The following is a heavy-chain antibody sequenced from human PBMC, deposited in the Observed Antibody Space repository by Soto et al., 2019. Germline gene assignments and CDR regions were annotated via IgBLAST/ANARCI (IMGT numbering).Heavy chain of an antibody. J-gene: IGHJ4*02. D-gene: IGHD2-15*01. CDR3: ARLRSLGYCSGGSCYSASPHSFDY. V-gene: IGHV5-10-1*01. Sequence: GQSLKISCKVARYSFTSYWSSRVRQMPGKGLEWMGRIDPSDSYTNYSPSFQGHVTISADKSISTAYLQWSSLKASDTAMYYCARLRSLGYCSGGSCYSASPHSFDYWGQGTLVTVSS. CDR2: IDPSDSYT. CDR1: RYSFTSYW.